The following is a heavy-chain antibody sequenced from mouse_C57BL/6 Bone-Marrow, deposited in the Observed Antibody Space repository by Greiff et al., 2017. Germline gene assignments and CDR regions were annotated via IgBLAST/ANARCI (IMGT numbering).Heavy chain of an antibody. Sequence: EVQRVESGGDLVKPGGSLKLSCAASGFTFSSYGMSWVRQTPDKRLEWVATISSGGSYTYYPDSVKGRFTISRDNAKNTRYLQMSSLKSEDTAMYYCARWGLLYYFDYWGRGTTLTVSS. D-gene: IGHD2-3*01. J-gene: IGHJ2*01. CDR1: GFTFSSYG. CDR2: ISSGGSYT. V-gene: IGHV5-6*01. CDR3: ARWGLLYYFDY.